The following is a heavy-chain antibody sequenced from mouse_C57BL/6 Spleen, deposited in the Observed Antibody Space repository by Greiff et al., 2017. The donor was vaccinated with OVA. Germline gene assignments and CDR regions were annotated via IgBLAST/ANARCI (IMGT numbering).Heavy chain of an antibody. CDR3: ARSPLDSSGGEAMDY. Sequence: VQLQQSGPELVKPGASVKIPCKASGYTFTDYNMDWVKQSHGKSLEWIGDINPNNGGTIYNQMFKGKATLTVDKSSSTAYMELRSLTSEDTAVYYGARSPLDSSGGEAMDYWGQGTSVTVSS. CDR2: INPNNGGT. D-gene: IGHD3-2*02. J-gene: IGHJ4*01. V-gene: IGHV1-18*01. CDR1: GYTFTDYN.